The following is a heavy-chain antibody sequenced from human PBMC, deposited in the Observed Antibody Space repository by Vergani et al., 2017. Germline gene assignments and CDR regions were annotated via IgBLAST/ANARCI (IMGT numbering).Heavy chain of an antibody. J-gene: IGHJ4*02. CDR3: ARGRLRHPGPPRANDY. V-gene: IGHV3-11*01. Sequence: QVQLVESGGGLVKPGGSLRLSCAASGFTFSDYYMSWIRQAPGKGLEWVSYISSRCSTIYYADSVKGRFTISRDNAKNSLYLQRNSLRAEDTAVYYCARGRLRHPGPPRANDYWGQGTLVTVSS. CDR2: ISSRCSTI. D-gene: IGHD4-17*01. CDR1: GFTFSDYY.